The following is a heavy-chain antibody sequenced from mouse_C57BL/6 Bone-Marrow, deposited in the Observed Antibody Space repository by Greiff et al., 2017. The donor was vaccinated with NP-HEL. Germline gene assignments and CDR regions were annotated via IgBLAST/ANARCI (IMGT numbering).Heavy chain of an antibody. Sequence: QVQLKQSGPGLVAPSQSLSITCPVSGFSLPSYGVDWVRQSPGKGLEWLGVIWGVGSTNYNSALKSRLSISKDNSKSQVFLKMNSLQTDDTAMYYCASEYFDVWGTGTTVTVSS. CDR3: ASEYFDV. V-gene: IGHV2-6*01. CDR1: GFSLPSYG. J-gene: IGHJ1*03. CDR2: IWGVGST.